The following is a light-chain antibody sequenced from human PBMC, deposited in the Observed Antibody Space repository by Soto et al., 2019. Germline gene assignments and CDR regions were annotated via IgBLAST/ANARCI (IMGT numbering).Light chain of an antibody. V-gene: IGLV2-8*01. CDR2: EVS. CDR3: SSYAGSNNFGV. Sequence: QSALTQPPSASGSPGQSVTISCTGTSSDVGGYNYVSWYQQYPGKAPKLMIYEVSKRPSGVPDRFSGSKSGNTASLTVSGLQAEDEADYYCSSYAGSNNFGVFGTGTKRTVL. J-gene: IGLJ1*01. CDR1: SSDVGGYNY.